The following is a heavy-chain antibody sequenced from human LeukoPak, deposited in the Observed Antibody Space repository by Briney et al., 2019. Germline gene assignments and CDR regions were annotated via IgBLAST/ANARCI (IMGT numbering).Heavy chain of an antibody. CDR2: ITATGGST. CDR3: AKRGFDGSGSFYTRD. J-gene: IGHJ4*02. Sequence: PGGSLRLSCAASGFTFSSYAMTWVRQAPGKGLEWVSVITATGGSTYYADSVKGRFTISRDNSKNTLYLQMSSPRAEDTAVYYCAKRGFDGSGSFYTRDWGQGTLVTVSS. CDR1: GFTFSSYA. D-gene: IGHD3-10*01. V-gene: IGHV3-23*01.